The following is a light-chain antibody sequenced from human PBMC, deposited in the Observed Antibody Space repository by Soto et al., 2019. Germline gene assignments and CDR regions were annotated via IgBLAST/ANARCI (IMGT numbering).Light chain of an antibody. Sequence: PGEIASLSCRAIQSVSSNYLAWYQHKPGQAPRLLIYGASRRATGIPDRFSGSGSGTDFTLTISRLEPEDFAVYYCQHYGTSPRWTFGQGTKVDIK. V-gene: IGKV3-20*01. CDR1: QSVSSNY. CDR3: QHYGTSPRWT. CDR2: GAS. J-gene: IGKJ1*01.